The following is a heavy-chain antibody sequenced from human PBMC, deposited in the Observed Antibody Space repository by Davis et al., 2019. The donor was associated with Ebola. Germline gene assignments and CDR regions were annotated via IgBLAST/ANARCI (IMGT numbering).Heavy chain of an antibody. CDR1: GYSISNGFS. J-gene: IGHJ4*02. V-gene: IGHV3-7*03. D-gene: IGHD3-22*01. CDR2: IKEDGSEK. Sequence: ETLSLTCTVSGYSISNGFSWGWIRQPPGKGLEWVANIKEDGSEKFYVDSVKGRFTVSRDNAKNSLYLQMNSLRAEDTAVYYCASGTYYYDSSGYYPLGYWGQGTLVTVSS. CDR3: ASGTYYYDSSGYYPLGY.